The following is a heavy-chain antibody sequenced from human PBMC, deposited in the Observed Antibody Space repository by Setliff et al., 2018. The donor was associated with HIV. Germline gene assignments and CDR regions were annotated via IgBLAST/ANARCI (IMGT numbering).Heavy chain of an antibody. J-gene: IGHJ3*02. CDR3: ARGNPLRWNAFAFDI. V-gene: IGHV4-39*02. CDR2: VYYSGTT. Sequence: KTSETLSLTCTVSDGSMTSGSYYWGWIRQPPGKGLEWIGSVYYSGTTYYNPSLKSRLRMSVDTSKNQFTLKLKSMTAADTAVYYCARGNPLRWNAFAFDIWGQGTMVTVSS. D-gene: IGHD3-16*01. CDR1: DGSMTSGSYY.